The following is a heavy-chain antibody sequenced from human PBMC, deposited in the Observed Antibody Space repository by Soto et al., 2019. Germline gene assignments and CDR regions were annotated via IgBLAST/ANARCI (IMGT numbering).Heavy chain of an antibody. D-gene: IGHD5-12*01. CDR1: GGTFSSYT. Sequence: GASVKVSCKASGGTFSSYTISWVRQAPGQGLEWMGRIIPILGIANYAQKFQGRVTITADKSTSTAYMELSSLRSEDTAVYYCARVGMATILSPAEYFQHWGQGTLVTVSS. CDR2: IIPILGIA. CDR3: ARVGMATILSPAEYFQH. V-gene: IGHV1-69*02. J-gene: IGHJ1*01.